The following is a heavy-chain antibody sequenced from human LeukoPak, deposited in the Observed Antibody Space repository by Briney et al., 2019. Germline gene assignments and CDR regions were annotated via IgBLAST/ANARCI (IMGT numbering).Heavy chain of an antibody. Sequence: PGRSLRLSCAASGFTFSSYAMHWVRQAPGKGLEWVAVISYDGSNKYYADSVKGRFTISRDNSKNTLYLQMNSLRAEDTAVYYCARGDYGDSPWLFDIWGQGTMVTVSS. V-gene: IGHV3-30-3*01. D-gene: IGHD4-17*01. CDR3: ARGDYGDSPWLFDI. CDR2: ISYDGSNK. J-gene: IGHJ3*02. CDR1: GFTFSSYA.